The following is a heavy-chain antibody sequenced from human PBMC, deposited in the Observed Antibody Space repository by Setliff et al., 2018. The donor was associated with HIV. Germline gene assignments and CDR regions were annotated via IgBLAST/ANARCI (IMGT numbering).Heavy chain of an antibody. D-gene: IGHD3-9*01. J-gene: IGHJ6*02. Sequence: ASVKVSCKASGYTFTSYYLHWVRQDPGQGLEWMGIINPSGGSSTYAQKFQGRVTMTRDTSTSTVYMELSSLRSEDTAVYYCARDTWTGYHYYGMDVWGQGTTVTVSS. V-gene: IGHV1-46*01. CDR3: ARDTWTGYHYYGMDV. CDR1: GYTFTSYY. CDR2: INPSGGSS.